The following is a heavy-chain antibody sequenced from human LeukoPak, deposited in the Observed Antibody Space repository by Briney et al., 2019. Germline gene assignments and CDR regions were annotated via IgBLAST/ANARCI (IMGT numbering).Heavy chain of an antibody. V-gene: IGHV3-21*04. Sequence: PGGSLRLSCAACGFTFSDYSMNWLRQAPGKGLEWVSYIGSRSRYIYYADSVKGRFTISRDNAENSLYLQMNSVRVEDTAVYYCAKGITMIVVGILNYWGQGTLVTVSS. J-gene: IGHJ4*02. CDR3: AKGITMIVVGILNY. CDR2: IGSRSRYI. D-gene: IGHD3-22*01. CDR1: GFTFSDYS.